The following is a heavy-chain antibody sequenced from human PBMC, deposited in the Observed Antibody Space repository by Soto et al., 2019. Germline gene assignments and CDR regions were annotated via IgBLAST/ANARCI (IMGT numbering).Heavy chain of an antibody. CDR1: GYSLGSYG. CDR3: ASEANGVGDH. D-gene: IGHD3-3*01. Sequence: QLQLVQSGGEVKKPGASVKVSCKSSGYSLGSYGISWVRQAPGQGLEWMGWISPNNGKTNYAQKFEDRVTKTTDTSTTITYMELKSLRSDDTAVYYCASEANGVGDHWGQGTLVTVSS. J-gene: IGHJ4*02. V-gene: IGHV1-18*01. CDR2: ISPNNGKT.